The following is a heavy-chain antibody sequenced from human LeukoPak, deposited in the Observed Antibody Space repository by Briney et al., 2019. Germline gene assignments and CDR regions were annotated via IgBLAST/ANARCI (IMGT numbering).Heavy chain of an antibody. D-gene: IGHD3-3*01. V-gene: IGHV3-23*01. CDR2: ISSGGKGT. Sequence: PGGSLRLSYAASGFTFNSYAMSWVRQGPGKGLEWVSGISSGGKGTYYAVSVKGRYTISRDNSNNMLFLQMNSLRVEDTAAYYCAKDRDQSFWSGSGAFDIWGHGTMVTVSS. J-gene: IGHJ3*02. CDR3: AKDRDQSFWSGSGAFDI. CDR1: GFTFNSYA.